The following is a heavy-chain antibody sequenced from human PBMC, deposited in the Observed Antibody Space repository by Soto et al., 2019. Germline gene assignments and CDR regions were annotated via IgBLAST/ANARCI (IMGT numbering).Heavy chain of an antibody. V-gene: IGHV3-33*01. Sequence: ESGGGVVQPGRSLRLSCEASGFIFSNYGMHWVRQAPGRGLEWVAVIWFDGDYKYYADSVKGRVLISRDNSKRTLYLQINSLRAEDTGVYYCGRASQRGSGGSGIIRPRYYYYSGMDVWGQGTGVTVSS. D-gene: IGHD3-10*01. CDR2: IWFDGDYK. CDR3: GRASQRGSGGSGIIRPRYYYYSGMDV. J-gene: IGHJ6*02. CDR1: GFIFSNYG.